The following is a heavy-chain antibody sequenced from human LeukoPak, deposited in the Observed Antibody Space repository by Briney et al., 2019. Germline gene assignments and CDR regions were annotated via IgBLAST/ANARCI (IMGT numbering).Heavy chain of an antibody. CDR3: ATTSMATTIDY. J-gene: IGHJ4*02. Sequence: VSVKVSCKASGYTFTSSYMHWVRQAPGQGLEWMGIINPSGGSTSYAQKFQGRVTMTRDMSTSTVYMELSSLRSEDTAVYYCATTSMATTIDYWGQGTLVTVSS. V-gene: IGHV1-46*01. CDR2: INPSGGST. D-gene: IGHD5-24*01. CDR1: GYTFTSSY.